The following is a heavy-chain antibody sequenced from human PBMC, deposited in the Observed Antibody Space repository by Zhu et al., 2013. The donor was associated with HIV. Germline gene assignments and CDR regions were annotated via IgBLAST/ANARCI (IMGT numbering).Heavy chain of an antibody. CDR2: IYYNGST. CDR3: AREGFXYYFDY. V-gene: IGHV4-59*01. CDR1: GGSINSYH. J-gene: IGHJ4*02. Sequence: QVQLQESGPGLVKPSETLSLSCTVSGGSINSYHWSWIRQFPGKGLEWIGFIYYNGSTHYNPSLKSRLTISVDTSKSQFSLKLSSVTAADTAVYYCAREGFXYYFDYWGQGTLVTVSS.